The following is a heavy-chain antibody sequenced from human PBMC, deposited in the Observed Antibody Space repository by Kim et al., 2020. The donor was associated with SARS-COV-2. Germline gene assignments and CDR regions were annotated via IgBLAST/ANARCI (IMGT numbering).Heavy chain of an antibody. Sequence: SLKGRVTISVDTSKNQFSLKLSSVTAADTAVYYCARGYFDWLHHQNWFDPWGQGTLVTVSS. D-gene: IGHD3-9*01. CDR3: ARGYFDWLHHQNWFDP. V-gene: IGHV4-31*02. J-gene: IGHJ5*02.